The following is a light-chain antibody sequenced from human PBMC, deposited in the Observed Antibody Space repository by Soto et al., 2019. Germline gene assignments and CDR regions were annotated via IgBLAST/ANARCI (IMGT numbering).Light chain of an antibody. CDR1: QSISSW. Sequence: IQRTQSPSTLSAPVGDRVTITCRASQSISSWLAWYQQKPGKAPKLLIYDASSLESGVPSRFSGSGSGTEFTLTISSLQPDDFATYYCQQYNSYPWTFGQGTKVDIK. J-gene: IGKJ1*01. CDR3: QQYNSYPWT. V-gene: IGKV1-5*01. CDR2: DAS.